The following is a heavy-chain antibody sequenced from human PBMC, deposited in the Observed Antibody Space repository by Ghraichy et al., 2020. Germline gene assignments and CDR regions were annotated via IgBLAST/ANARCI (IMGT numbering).Heavy chain of an antibody. D-gene: IGHD3-3*01. CDR1: GFTFSNAW. CDR2: IKSKTDGGTT. Sequence: GRSLRLSCAASGFTFSNAWMSWVRQAPGKGLEWVGRIKSKTDGGTTDYAAPVKGRFTISRDDSKNTLYLQMNSLKTEDTAVYYCTTDLFGGWYLQYHDAFDIWGQGTMVTVSS. V-gene: IGHV3-15*01. CDR3: TTDLFGGWYLQYHDAFDI. J-gene: IGHJ3*02.